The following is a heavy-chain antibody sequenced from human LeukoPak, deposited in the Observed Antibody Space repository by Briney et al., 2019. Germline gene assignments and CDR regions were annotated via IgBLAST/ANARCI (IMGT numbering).Heavy chain of an antibody. J-gene: IGHJ4*02. CDR3: AREWVNSGGYQGDFDY. CDR2: INPNSGGT. D-gene: IGHD1-26*01. CDR1: GYTFTGYY. Sequence: ASVKVSCKASGYTFTGYYMHWVRQAPGQGLEWMGWINPNSGGTNYAQKFQGRVTMTRDTSISTAYMELSRLRSDDTAVYYCAREWVNSGGYQGDFDYWGQGTLVTVSS. V-gene: IGHV1-2*02.